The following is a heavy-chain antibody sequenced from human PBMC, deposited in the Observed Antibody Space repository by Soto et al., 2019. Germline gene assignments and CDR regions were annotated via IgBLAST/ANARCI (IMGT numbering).Heavy chain of an antibody. D-gene: IGHD3-22*01. Sequence: SVKVSCKASGFTFTSSAVQWVRQARGQRLEWIGWIVVGSGNTNYAQKFQERVTITRDMSTSTAYMELSSLRSEDTAVYYCAASSPRYYYDSSAAWGQGTTVTVSS. CDR1: GFTFTSSA. CDR2: IVVGSGNT. CDR3: AASSPRYYYDSSAA. J-gene: IGHJ6*02. V-gene: IGHV1-58*01.